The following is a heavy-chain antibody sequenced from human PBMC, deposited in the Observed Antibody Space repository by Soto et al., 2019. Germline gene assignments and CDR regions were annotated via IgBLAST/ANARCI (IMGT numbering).Heavy chain of an antibody. D-gene: IGHD3-3*01. CDR3: ARGVTPITIFGVARSYYFDY. J-gene: IGHJ4*02. CDR2: INHSGST. V-gene: IGHV4-34*01. CDR1: GVSFSGYY. Sequence: PSATLSLTCAFYGVSFSGYYWIWIRHPPGKGLDWIGEINHSGSTNYNPSLKSRVTISVDTSKNQFSLKLSSVTAADTAVYYCARGVTPITIFGVARSYYFDYWGQGTLVTVSS.